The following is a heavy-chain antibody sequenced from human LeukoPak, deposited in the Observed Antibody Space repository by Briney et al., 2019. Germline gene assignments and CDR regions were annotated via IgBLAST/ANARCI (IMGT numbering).Heavy chain of an antibody. J-gene: IGHJ3*02. Sequence: SETLSLTCTVSGGSISSYYWSWIRQPAGKGLEWIGRIYTSGSTNYNPSLKGRVTISVDTSKNQFSLKLSSVTAADTAVYYCARRADYYDTVDIWGQGTMVTVSS. CDR3: ARRADYYDTVDI. V-gene: IGHV4-4*07. CDR1: GGSISSYY. D-gene: IGHD3-22*01. CDR2: IYTSGST.